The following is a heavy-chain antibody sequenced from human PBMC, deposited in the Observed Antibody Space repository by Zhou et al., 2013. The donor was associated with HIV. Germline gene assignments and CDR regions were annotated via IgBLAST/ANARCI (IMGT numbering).Heavy chain of an antibody. CDR1: GYTLTDLL. Sequence: QVQLVQSGAEVKKPGASVRVSCKVSGYTLTDLLIHWVRQSPGSGPEWMGRFDPDDRETTYSQKFQGRVTMTGDISTDTAYFEATRLTPDDTAMYYCALDRVLQHRLENTLAIWGQGTLVSVSS. CDR3: ALDRVLQHRLENTLAI. J-gene: IGHJ3*02. CDR2: FDPDDRET. V-gene: IGHV1-24*01. D-gene: IGHD5-18*01.